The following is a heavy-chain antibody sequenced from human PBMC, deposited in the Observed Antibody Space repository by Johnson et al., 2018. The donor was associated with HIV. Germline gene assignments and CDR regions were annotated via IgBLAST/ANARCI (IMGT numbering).Heavy chain of an antibody. Sequence: VQLVESGGGVVRPGGSLRLSCAASGFTFDDYGMSWVRQAPGKGLEWVSYISGSGSTIYYADSVKGRFTISRDNAKNSLYLQMNSLRAEDTAMYYCARGRYSSSWYVGGLDAFDIWGQGTMVTVSS. CDR2: ISGSGSTI. CDR1: GFTFDDYG. V-gene: IGHV3-48*04. J-gene: IGHJ3*02. CDR3: ARGRYSSSWYVGGLDAFDI. D-gene: IGHD6-13*01.